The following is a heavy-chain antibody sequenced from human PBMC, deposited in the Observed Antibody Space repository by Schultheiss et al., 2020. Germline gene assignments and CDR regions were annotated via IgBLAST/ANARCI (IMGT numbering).Heavy chain of an antibody. CDR2: IYYSGST. Sequence: SETLSLTCTVSGGSISSSSYYWGWIRQPPGKGLEWIGYIYYSGSTNYSPSLKSRVTISVDTSKNQFSLKLSSVTAADTAVYYCARQYYYGSGSYFDYWGQGTLVTVSS. CDR3: ARQYYYGSGSYFDY. CDR1: GGSISSSSYY. J-gene: IGHJ4*02. D-gene: IGHD3-10*01. V-gene: IGHV4-39*07.